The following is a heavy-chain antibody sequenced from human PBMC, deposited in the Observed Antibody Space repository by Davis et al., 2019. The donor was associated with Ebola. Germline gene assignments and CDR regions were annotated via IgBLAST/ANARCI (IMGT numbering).Heavy chain of an antibody. CDR3: ARHDYSGGWFDP. D-gene: IGHD4-11*01. V-gene: IGHV4-59*08. Sequence: MPSETLSLTCTVSGGSISSYYWSWIRQPPGKGLEWIGYIYYSGSTNYNPSPKSRVTISVDTSNNQFSLKLGSVTAADTAVYYCARHDYSGGWFDPWGQGTLVTVSS. CDR1: GGSISSYY. CDR2: IYYSGST. J-gene: IGHJ5*02.